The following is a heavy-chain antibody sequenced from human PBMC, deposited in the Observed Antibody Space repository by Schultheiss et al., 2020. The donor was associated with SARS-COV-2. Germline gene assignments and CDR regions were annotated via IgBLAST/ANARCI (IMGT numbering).Heavy chain of an antibody. CDR2: VSYGGTNK. CDR3: ARGLVPANGDSLDY. J-gene: IGHJ4*02. V-gene: IGHV3-30*01. D-gene: IGHD3-16*01. Sequence: GGSLRLSCAASGFSFSTYAMHWVRQAPGKGLEWVAVVSYGGTNKYYADSVKGRFTISRDNSKNTLYLQMNSLRAEDTAVYYCARGLVPANGDSLDYWGQGTLVTVSS. CDR1: GFSFSTYA.